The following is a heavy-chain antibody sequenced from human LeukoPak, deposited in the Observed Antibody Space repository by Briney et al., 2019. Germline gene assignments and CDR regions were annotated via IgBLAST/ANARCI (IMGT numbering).Heavy chain of an antibody. V-gene: IGHV3-33*01. Sequence: GGSLRLSCAASGFTFSSYGMHWVRQAPGKGLEWVAVIWYDGSNKYYADSVKGRFTISRDNSKNTLYLQMNSLRAEDTAVYYCARVEAGLDYDSSGYYYGMDVWGQGTTVTVSS. J-gene: IGHJ6*02. CDR2: IWYDGSNK. D-gene: IGHD3-22*01. CDR1: GFTFSSYG. CDR3: ARVEAGLDYDSSGYYYGMDV.